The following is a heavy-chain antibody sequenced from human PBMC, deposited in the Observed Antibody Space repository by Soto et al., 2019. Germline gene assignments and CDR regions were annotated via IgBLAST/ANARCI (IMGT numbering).Heavy chain of an antibody. Sequence: GGSLRLSCAASGFTFSSYAMSWVRQAPGKGLEWVSAISGSGGSTYYADSVKGRFTISRDNSKNTLYLQMNSLRAEDTAVYYCATDNKYCDNRACYAAFGIWGLGTMVTVSS. CDR3: ATDNKYCDNRACYAAFGI. D-gene: IGHD2-2*01. J-gene: IGHJ3*02. V-gene: IGHV3-23*01. CDR2: ISGSGGST. CDR1: GFTFSSYA.